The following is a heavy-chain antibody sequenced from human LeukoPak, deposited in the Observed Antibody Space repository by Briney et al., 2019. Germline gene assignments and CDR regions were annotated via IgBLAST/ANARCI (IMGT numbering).Heavy chain of an antibody. Sequence: GGSLRLSCAASGFSFSSYWMTWVRQAPGKGLEWVANINPDGDKKTYVDSVKGRFTISRDNAGNALYLQMNSLGVDDTAVYYCASQPAVIDLDCWGQGALVTVSS. CDR3: ASQPAVIDLDC. CDR1: GFSFSSYW. CDR2: INPDGDKK. J-gene: IGHJ4*02. D-gene: IGHD2/OR15-2a*01. V-gene: IGHV3-7*01.